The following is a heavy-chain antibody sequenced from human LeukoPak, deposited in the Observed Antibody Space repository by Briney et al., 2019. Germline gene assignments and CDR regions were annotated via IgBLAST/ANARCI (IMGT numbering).Heavy chain of an antibody. Sequence: GGSLRLSCAASGFTFSNAWMSWVRQAPGKGLEWVSSISSSSSYIYYADSVKGRFTISRDNAKNSLYLQMNSLRAEDTAVYYCARETRGDGYNLDYWGQGTLVTVSS. CDR3: ARETRGDGYNLDY. J-gene: IGHJ4*02. CDR1: GFTFSNAW. CDR2: ISSSSSYI. V-gene: IGHV3-21*01. D-gene: IGHD5-24*01.